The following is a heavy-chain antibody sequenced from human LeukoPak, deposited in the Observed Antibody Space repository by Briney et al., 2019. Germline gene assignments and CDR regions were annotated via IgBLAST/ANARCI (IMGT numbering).Heavy chain of an antibody. CDR2: IYTSGST. V-gene: IGHV4-61*02. CDR3: ASGGSGWYGAAFDI. D-gene: IGHD6-19*01. CDR1: GGSISSGSYY. Sequence: SQTLSLTCTVSGGSISSGSYYWSWIRQPAGKGLEWIGRIYTSGSTNYNPSLKSRVTISVDTSKNQFSLKLSSVTAADTAVYYCASGGSGWYGAAFDIWGQWTMVTVSS. J-gene: IGHJ3*02.